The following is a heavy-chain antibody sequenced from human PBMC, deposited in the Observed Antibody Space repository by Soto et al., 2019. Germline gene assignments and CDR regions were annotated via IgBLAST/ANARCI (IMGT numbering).Heavy chain of an antibody. Sequence: PSETLSLTCTVSGGSISSYYWSWIRQPPGKGLEWIGYIYYSGSTNYNPSLKSRVTISVDTSKNQFSLKLSSVTAADTAVDYCARGVATLSFDYWGQGTLVTVSS. CDR3: ARGVATLSFDY. D-gene: IGHD5-12*01. CDR2: IYYSGST. V-gene: IGHV4-59*01. CDR1: GGSISSYY. J-gene: IGHJ4*02.